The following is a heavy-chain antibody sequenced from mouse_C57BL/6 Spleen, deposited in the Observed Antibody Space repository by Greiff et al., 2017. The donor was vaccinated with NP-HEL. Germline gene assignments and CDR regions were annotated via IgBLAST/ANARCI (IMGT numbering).Heavy chain of an antibody. Sequence: EVKLEESGPGLVKPSQSLSLTCSVTGYSITSGYYWNWIRQFPGNKLEWMGYISYDGSNNYNPSLKNRISITRDTSKNQFFLKLHSVTTEDTATYYCARGPSDYYGSSPHWYFDVWGTGTTVTVSS. CDR2: ISYDGSN. CDR3: ARGPSDYYGSSPHWYFDV. D-gene: IGHD1-1*01. V-gene: IGHV3-6*01. CDR1: GYSITSGYY. J-gene: IGHJ1*03.